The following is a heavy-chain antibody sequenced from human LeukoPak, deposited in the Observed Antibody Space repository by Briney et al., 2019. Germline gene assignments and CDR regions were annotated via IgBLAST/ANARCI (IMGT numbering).Heavy chain of an antibody. CDR2: IYTSGST. CDR3: ARHGPYSSSPSYFDY. CDR1: GGSISSYY. J-gene: IGHJ4*02. V-gene: IGHV4-4*09. Sequence: ETLSLTCTVSGGSISSYYWSWIRQPPGKGLEWIGYIYTSGSTNYNPSLKSRVTISVDTSKNQFSLRLSSVTAADTAVYYCARHGPYSSSPSYFDYWGQGTLVTVSS. D-gene: IGHD6-6*01.